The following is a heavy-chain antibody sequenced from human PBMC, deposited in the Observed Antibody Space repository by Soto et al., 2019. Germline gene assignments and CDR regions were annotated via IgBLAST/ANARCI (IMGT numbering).Heavy chain of an antibody. V-gene: IGHV2-5*02. D-gene: IGHD4-17*01. J-gene: IGHJ4*02. CDR2: IYWDDDK. CDR3: AHLTTGGFYFDY. CDR1: GFSLRKSGVG. Sequence: QITLKESGPTLVKPTQTLTLTCTFSGFSLRKSGVGVGRIRQPPGKALEWLALIYWDDDKRYSPSLKSRLTITKDTSKNQVVHTMTYMDPVDTATYYCAHLTTGGFYFDYWGQGTLVTVSS.